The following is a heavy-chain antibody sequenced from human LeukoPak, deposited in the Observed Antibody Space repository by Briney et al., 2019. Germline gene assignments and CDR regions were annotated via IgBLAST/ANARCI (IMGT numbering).Heavy chain of an antibody. CDR2: FDAEDAET. CDR1: GYTLSELS. D-gene: IGHD3-3*02. J-gene: IGHJ4*02. Sequence: ASVKVSCKVSGYTLSELSMHWVRQAPGQGLEWMGGFDAEDAETIYAQKFQGRVTMTTDTSTDTAYMELSSLRSEDTAVYYCATISPVRRDYWGQGTLGTVSS. V-gene: IGHV1-24*01. CDR3: ATISPVRRDY.